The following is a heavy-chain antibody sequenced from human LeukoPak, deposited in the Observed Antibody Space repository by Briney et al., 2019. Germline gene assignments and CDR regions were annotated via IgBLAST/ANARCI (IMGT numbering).Heavy chain of an antibody. CDR1: GGSISSSRYY. J-gene: IGHJ6*03. V-gene: IGHV4-39*07. CDR2: IYYSGNT. CDR3: ARGGAVTNYYYYMDV. D-gene: IGHD2-15*01. Sequence: SETLSLTCTVSGGSISSSRYYWAWIRQPPGKGLEWVGSIYYSGNTYYNPSLKSRVSISVDTSKNQFSLNLSSVTAADTAVYYCARGGAVTNYYYYMDVWGKGTTVTVSS.